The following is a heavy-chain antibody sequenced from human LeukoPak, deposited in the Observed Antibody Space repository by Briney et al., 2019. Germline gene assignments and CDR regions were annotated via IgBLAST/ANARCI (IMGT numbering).Heavy chain of an antibody. J-gene: IGHJ3*02. V-gene: IGHV3-13*01. D-gene: IGHD1-26*01. CDR3: ARVARKWGGSYYSAFDI. CDR1: GFTFSSFD. Sequence: GGSLRLSCAASGFTFSSFDMHWVRQGIGKGLEWVSAIGTAGDTYYTGSVKGRFTISRDNSKNTLYLQMNSLRAEDTAVYYCARVARKWGGSYYSAFDIWGQGTMVTVSS. CDR2: IGTAGDT.